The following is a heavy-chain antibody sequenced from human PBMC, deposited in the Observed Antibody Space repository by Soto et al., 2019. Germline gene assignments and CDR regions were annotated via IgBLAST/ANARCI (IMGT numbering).Heavy chain of an antibody. Sequence: QVQLVQSGAEVKKPGASVKVSCKTSGYTFSSYSISWVRQAPGQGLEWMGWISTFKGDTHYVQNLQGRVTLTTDTSTSTAYMELRSLRSDDTAVYYCARAYGDYYFDYWGQGTLVTVSS. J-gene: IGHJ4*02. D-gene: IGHD4-17*01. CDR2: ISTFKGDT. V-gene: IGHV1-18*01. CDR3: ARAYGDYYFDY. CDR1: GYTFSSYS.